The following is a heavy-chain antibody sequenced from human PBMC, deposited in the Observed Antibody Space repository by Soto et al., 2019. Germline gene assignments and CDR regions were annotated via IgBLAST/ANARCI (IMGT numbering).Heavy chain of an antibody. CDR3: ARREIQGPIDY. D-gene: IGHD1-26*01. Sequence: QVQLQESGPGLVKPSDTLSLTCAVSGYSISSSNWWGWIRQPPGKGLEWIGYIYYSGTTYYNPSLKRXATQSXXTSKTQFSLKLTSVTAVDTAVYYCARREIQGPIDYWGQGTLVTVSS. CDR2: IYYSGTT. CDR1: GYSISSSNW. V-gene: IGHV4-28*01. J-gene: IGHJ4*02.